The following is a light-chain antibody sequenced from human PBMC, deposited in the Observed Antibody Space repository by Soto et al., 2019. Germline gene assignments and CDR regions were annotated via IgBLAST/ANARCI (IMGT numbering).Light chain of an antibody. CDR2: GAS. CDR1: QSVSSSY. CDR3: QQYGSSTWT. Sequence: EIVLTQSPGTLSLSPGERATLSCRASQSVSSSYLAWYQQKPGQAPRPLIYGASSRAIGIPDRFSGSGSGTDFTLTISRLEPEDFAVYYCQQYGSSTWTFGQGTKVDI. J-gene: IGKJ1*01. V-gene: IGKV3-20*01.